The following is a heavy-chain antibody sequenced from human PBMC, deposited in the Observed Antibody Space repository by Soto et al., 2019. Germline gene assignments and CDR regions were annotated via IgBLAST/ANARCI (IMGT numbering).Heavy chain of an antibody. D-gene: IGHD3-22*01. CDR3: ARGGVHYYDNSFAY. Sequence: EVLLVESGGGLVQPGGSLRLSCATSGFSLIPYWMSWVRQAPGKGLEWVANIKQDGSERNYVNSVKGRFTISRDNAKNSFYLEMNSLRAEDTAVYYWARGGVHYYDNSFAYWGQGTLVNVSS. CDR1: GFSLIPYW. J-gene: IGHJ4*02. V-gene: IGHV3-7*03. CDR2: IKQDGSER.